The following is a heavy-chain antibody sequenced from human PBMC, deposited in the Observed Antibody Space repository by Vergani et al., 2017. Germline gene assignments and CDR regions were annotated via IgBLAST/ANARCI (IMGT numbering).Heavy chain of an antibody. V-gene: IGHV3-30*18. J-gene: IGHJ4*02. D-gene: IGHD3-10*01. CDR2: ISYDGSNK. CDR3: AKVALWFGEVDY. CDR1: GFTFSSYG. Sequence: QVQLVESGGGVVQPGRSLRLSCAASGFTFSSYGMHWVRQAPGKGLEWVAVISYDGSNKYYADSVKGRFTISRDNSKNTLYLQMNSLRAEDTAVYYCAKVALWFGEVDYWGQGTLVTVSS.